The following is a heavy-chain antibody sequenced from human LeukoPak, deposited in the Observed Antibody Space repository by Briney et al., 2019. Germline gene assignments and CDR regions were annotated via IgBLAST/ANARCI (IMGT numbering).Heavy chain of an antibody. Sequence: ASVKVSCKASGYTFTSYGISWVRQAPGQGLEWMGWISVYNGNTNYEQNFQGRVTMTTDTSTSTAYMELRSLRSDDTAIYYCARDSYPYCRGGSCFANFDYWGQGTLVTVSS. J-gene: IGHJ4*02. D-gene: IGHD2-15*01. CDR2: ISVYNGNT. CDR3: ARDSYPYCRGGSCFANFDY. V-gene: IGHV1-18*01. CDR1: GYTFTSYG.